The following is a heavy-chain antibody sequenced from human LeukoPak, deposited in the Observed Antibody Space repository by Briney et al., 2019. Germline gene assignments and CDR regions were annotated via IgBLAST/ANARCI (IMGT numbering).Heavy chain of an antibody. J-gene: IGHJ4*02. CDR1: GFTFSSYW. D-gene: IGHD3-22*01. Sequence: GGSLRLSCAASGFTFSSYWMSWVRQAPGKGLEWVANIKQDGSEKYYVDSVKGRFTISRDNAKNSLYLQMNSLRAEDTAVYYCARDRGSWYYDSSGYYDFWGQGTLVTASS. CDR3: ARDRGSWYYDSSGYYDF. V-gene: IGHV3-7*01. CDR2: IKQDGSEK.